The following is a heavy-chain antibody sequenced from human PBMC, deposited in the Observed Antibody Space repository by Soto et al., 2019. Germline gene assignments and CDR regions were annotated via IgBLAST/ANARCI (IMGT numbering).Heavy chain of an antibody. CDR3: ARWVRITMVRGVISPLGD. CDR2: IIPIFDTA. Sequence: QVQLVQSGAEVKKPGSSVKVSCKASGGTFSSYAISWVRQAPGQGLEWMGGIIPIFDTANYAQKFQGRVTITADESTSTAYMELSSLRSEDTAVYYCARWVRITMVRGVISPLGDWGQGTLVTVSS. D-gene: IGHD3-10*01. CDR1: GGTFSSYA. V-gene: IGHV1-69*01. J-gene: IGHJ4*02.